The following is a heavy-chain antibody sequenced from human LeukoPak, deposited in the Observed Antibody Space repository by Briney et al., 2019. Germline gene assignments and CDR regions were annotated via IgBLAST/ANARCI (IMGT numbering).Heavy chain of an antibody. V-gene: IGHV1-69*13. Sequence: SVKVSCKASGGTFSSYAISWVRQAPGQGLEWIGGIIPIFGTANYAQKFQGRVTITADESTSTAYMELSSLRSEATAVYYCARAFVVVPAAIVYFDYWGQGTLVTVSS. D-gene: IGHD2-2*01. CDR3: ARAFVVVPAAIVYFDY. J-gene: IGHJ4*02. CDR1: GGTFSSYA. CDR2: IIPIFGTA.